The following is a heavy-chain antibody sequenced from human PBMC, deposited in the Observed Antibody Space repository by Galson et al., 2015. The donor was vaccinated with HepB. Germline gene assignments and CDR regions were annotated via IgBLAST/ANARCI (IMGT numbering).Heavy chain of an antibody. CDR2: ISYDGSNK. CDR3: AKDRDSSSWYGAYYYYYGMDV. Sequence: SLRLSCAASGFTFSSYGMHWVRQAPGKGLEWVAVISYDGSNKYYADSVKGRFTISRDNSKNTLYLQMNSLRAEDTAVYYCAKDRDSSSWYGAYYYYYGMDVWGQGTTVTVSS. CDR1: GFTFSSYG. D-gene: IGHD6-13*01. V-gene: IGHV3-30*18. J-gene: IGHJ6*02.